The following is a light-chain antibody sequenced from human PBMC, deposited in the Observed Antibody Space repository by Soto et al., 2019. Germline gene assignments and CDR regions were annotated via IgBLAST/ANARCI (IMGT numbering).Light chain of an antibody. CDR2: LNSDGSH. CDR1: SGHSSYA. Sequence: VLTQSPSASASLGASVKLTCTLSSGHSSYAIAWHQQQPEKGPRYLMKLNSDGSHSKGDGIPDRCSGSSSGAERYLTISSLQSEDEADYYCQTWGTGNVVFGGGTKLTVL. CDR3: QTWGTGNVV. V-gene: IGLV4-69*01. J-gene: IGLJ2*01.